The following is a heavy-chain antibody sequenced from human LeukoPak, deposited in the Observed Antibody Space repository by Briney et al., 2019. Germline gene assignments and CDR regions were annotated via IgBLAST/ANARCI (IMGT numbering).Heavy chain of an antibody. D-gene: IGHD1-26*01. V-gene: IGHV3-23*01. CDR3: AKSRGESRGASNY. Sequence: GGSLRLSCAAAGFTFSSYAMNWVRQAPGKGLEWVSFISGSGDTTYYADSVKGRFTISRDNSKNTLYLQMNSLRAEDTAVYYCAKSRGESRGASNYWGQGTLVTVSS. CDR2: ISGSGDTT. CDR1: GFTFSSYA. J-gene: IGHJ4*02.